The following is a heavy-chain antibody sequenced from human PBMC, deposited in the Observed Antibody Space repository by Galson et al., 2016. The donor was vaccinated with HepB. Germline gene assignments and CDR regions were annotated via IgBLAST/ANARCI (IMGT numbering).Heavy chain of an antibody. CDR1: GFTFSTYA. D-gene: IGHD5-24*01. J-gene: IGHJ6*02. V-gene: IGHV3-30-3*01. CDR3: ARPRRWPQYYYGLDV. Sequence: SLRLSCAAPGFTFSTYAMHWVRQAPGKGLEWVAVISYDGSHKHYRDSVKGRFTISRDNSKNTLYLQMNSLRREDTAVYYCARPRRWPQYYYGLDVWGQGTTVTVSS. CDR2: ISYDGSHK.